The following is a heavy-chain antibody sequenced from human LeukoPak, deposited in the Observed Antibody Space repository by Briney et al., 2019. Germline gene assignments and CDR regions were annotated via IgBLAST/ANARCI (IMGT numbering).Heavy chain of an antibody. V-gene: IGHV3-30*18. CDR3: AKGYYDTSGYLDY. D-gene: IGHD3-22*01. CDR2: ISCDGSKK. CDR1: GFTFSTYG. Sequence: GGSLRLSCAASGFTFSTYGMHWVRQAPGKGLEWAAVISCDGSKKYYADSVKGRFTISRDNSKSTLYLQMNSLRVEDTAVYYCAKGYYDTSGYLDYWGQGILVTVSS. J-gene: IGHJ4*02.